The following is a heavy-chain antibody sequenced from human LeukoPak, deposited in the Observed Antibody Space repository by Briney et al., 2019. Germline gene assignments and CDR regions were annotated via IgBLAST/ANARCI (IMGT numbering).Heavy chain of an antibody. V-gene: IGHV1-2*02. CDR3: ARQDIVVLPAATTRVVYYMDV. Sequence: GASVKVSCKASGYTFTGYYMHWVRQAPGQGLEWMGWINPNSGGTDYAQKFQGRVTMTRDTSISTAYMELSRLRSDDTALYYCARQDIVVLPAATTRVVYYMDVWGKGTTVTVSS. D-gene: IGHD2-2*01. J-gene: IGHJ6*03. CDR2: INPNSGGT. CDR1: GYTFTGYY.